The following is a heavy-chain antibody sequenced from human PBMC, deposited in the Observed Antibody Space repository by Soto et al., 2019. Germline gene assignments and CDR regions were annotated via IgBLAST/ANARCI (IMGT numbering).Heavy chain of an antibody. CDR3: VKYYFDSSGYYGLNAFDI. Sequence: GGSLRLSCAASGFTFSSYSMNWVRQAPGKGLEYVSTISSNGGSTYYADSVKGRFTISRDNSKNTLYLQMSSLRAEDTAVYYCVKYYFDSSGYYGLNAFDIWGQGTMVTVSS. CDR1: GFTFSSYS. V-gene: IGHV3-64D*06. CDR2: ISSNGGST. D-gene: IGHD3-22*01. J-gene: IGHJ3*02.